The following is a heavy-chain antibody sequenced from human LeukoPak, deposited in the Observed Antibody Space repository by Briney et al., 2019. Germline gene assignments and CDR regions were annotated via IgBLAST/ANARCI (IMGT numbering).Heavy chain of an antibody. J-gene: IGHJ4*02. CDR1: GFPFSSYE. CDR3: ARDSVGDLLDY. D-gene: IGHD4-17*01. CDR2: IDSSGITI. V-gene: IGHV3-48*03. Sequence: GGSLRLSCAGSGFPFSSYEMNWLRQAPGKGLEWVSHIDSSGITIYYGDSVKGRFTISRDNAKNSIYLQMDSLRVEDTATYYCARDSVGDLLDYWGQGTPDTVSS.